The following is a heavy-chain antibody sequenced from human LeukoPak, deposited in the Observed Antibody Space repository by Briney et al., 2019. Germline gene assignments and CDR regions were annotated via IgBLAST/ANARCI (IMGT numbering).Heavy chain of an antibody. J-gene: IGHJ4*02. D-gene: IGHD3-9*01. CDR1: GYTFTSYG. CDR2: INPNSGGT. V-gene: IGHV1-2*02. Sequence: ASVKVSCKASGYTFTSYGISWVRQAPGQGLEWMGWINPNSGGTNYAQKFQGRVTMTRDTSISTAYMELSRLRSDDTAVYYCARGYYDILTGYYPDDYWGQGTLVTVSS. CDR3: ARGYYDILTGYYPDDY.